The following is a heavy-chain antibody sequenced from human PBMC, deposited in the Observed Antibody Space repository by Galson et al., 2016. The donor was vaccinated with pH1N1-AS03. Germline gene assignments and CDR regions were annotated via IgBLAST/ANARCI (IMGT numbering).Heavy chain of an antibody. D-gene: IGHD3-3*01. CDR3: ARGRGYHTTTPWDS. Sequence: SVKVSCKASGGPFRSYSLGWVRQAPGQGLEWMGGIMAIFGTTVYAQKFQGRLTITADESTNTAYMELSSLRSEDTAFYYCARGRGYHTTTPWDSWGQGSLVTVSS. V-gene: IGHV1-69*13. CDR2: IMAIFGTT. CDR1: GGPFRSYS. J-gene: IGHJ4*02.